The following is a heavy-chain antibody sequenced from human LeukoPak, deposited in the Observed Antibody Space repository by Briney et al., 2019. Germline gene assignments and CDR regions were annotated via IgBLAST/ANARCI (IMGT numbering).Heavy chain of an antibody. CDR3: AKDQKVLPRSSSPT. Sequence: GGSLRLSCAASGSTFSSYAMSWVRQAPGKGLEWVSAISGSGGSTYYADSVKGRFTISRDNSKNTLYLQMNSLRAEDTAVYYCAKDQKVLPRSSSPTWGQGTLVTVSS. CDR1: GSTFSSYA. CDR2: ISGSGGST. V-gene: IGHV3-23*01. J-gene: IGHJ5*02. D-gene: IGHD6-13*01.